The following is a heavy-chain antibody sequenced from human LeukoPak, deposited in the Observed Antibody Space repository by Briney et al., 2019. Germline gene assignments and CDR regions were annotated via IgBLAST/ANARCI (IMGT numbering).Heavy chain of an antibody. V-gene: IGHV3-30*02. Sequence: GGSLRLSCAASGFTFSSYGMHWVRQAPGKGLEWVAFIRYDGTNKYYADSVKGRFTISRDNSKNTLYLQMNSLRAEDTAVYYCAKDLWRYCSSTSCQRLDYWGQGTLVTVSS. CDR1: GFTFSSYG. CDR2: IRYDGTNK. CDR3: AKDLWRYCSSTSCQRLDY. D-gene: IGHD2-2*01. J-gene: IGHJ4*02.